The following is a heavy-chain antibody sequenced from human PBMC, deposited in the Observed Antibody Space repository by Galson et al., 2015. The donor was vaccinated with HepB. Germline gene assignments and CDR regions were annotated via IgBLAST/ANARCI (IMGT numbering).Heavy chain of an antibody. D-gene: IGHD3-16*02. CDR3: AHISQYYDYLWGSYRSVFGDY. V-gene: IGHV2-5*01. J-gene: IGHJ4*02. Sequence: PALVKPTQTLTLTCTFSGFSLSTSGVGVGWIRQPPGKALEWLALIYWNDDKRFSPSLKSRLTITKDTSKNQVVLTMTNMDPVDTATYHCAHISQYYDYLWGSYRSVFGDYWGQGTLVTVSS. CDR1: GFSLSTSGVG. CDR2: IYWNDDK.